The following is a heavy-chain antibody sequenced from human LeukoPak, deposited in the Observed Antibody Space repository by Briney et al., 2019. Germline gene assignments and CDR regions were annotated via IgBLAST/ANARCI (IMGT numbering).Heavy chain of an antibody. CDR2: ISSSGITI. V-gene: IGHV3-48*03. J-gene: IGHJ6*04. Sequence: PGGSLRLSCAASGFTFSSYEMNWVRQAPGKGLEWVSYISSSGITIYYADSVKGRFTISRDNAKNSLYLQMNSLRAEDMAVYYCAELGITMIGGVWGKGTTVTISS. CDR3: AELGITMIGGV. D-gene: IGHD3-10*02. CDR1: GFTFSSYE.